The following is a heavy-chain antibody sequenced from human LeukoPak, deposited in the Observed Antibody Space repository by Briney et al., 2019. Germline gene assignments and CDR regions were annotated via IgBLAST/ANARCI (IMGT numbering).Heavy chain of an antibody. Sequence: ASVKVSCKASGGTFSSYAISWVRQAPGQGLEWMGGIIPIFGTANYAQKFQGRVTITADESTSTAYMELSSLRSEDTAVYYCARDSTRGQRSSWSYFDYWGQGTLVTVSS. CDR2: IIPIFGTA. CDR3: ARDSTRGQRSSWSYFDY. V-gene: IGHV1-69*13. D-gene: IGHD6-6*01. CDR1: GGTFSSYA. J-gene: IGHJ4*02.